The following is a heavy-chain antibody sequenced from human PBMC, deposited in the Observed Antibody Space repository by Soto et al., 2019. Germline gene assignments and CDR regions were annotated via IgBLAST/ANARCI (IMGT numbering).Heavy chain of an antibody. CDR1: GGSISSYY. CDR2: IYYSGST. V-gene: IGHV4-59*01. CDR3: ARTDCSSTSCWGYYYYYYMDV. D-gene: IGHD2-2*01. Sequence: SETLSLTCTVSGGSISSYYWSWIRQPPGKGLEWIGYIYYSGSTNYNPSLKSRVTISVDTSKNQFSLKLSSVTAADTAVYYCARTDCSSTSCWGYYYYYYMDVWGKGTTVTVSS. J-gene: IGHJ6*03.